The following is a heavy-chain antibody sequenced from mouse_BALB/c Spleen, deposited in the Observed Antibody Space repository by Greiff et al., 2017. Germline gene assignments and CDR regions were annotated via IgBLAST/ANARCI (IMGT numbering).Heavy chain of an antibody. J-gene: IGHJ4*01. D-gene: IGHD2-14*01. CDR2: IRNKANGYTT. V-gene: IGHV7-3*02. CDR3: ARDTGGYGAMDY. CDR1: GFTFTDYY. Sequence: EVKLVESGGGLVQPGGSLRLSCATSGFTFTDYYMRWVRQPPGKALEWLGFIRNKANGYTTEYSASVKGRFTISRDNSQSILYLQMNTLRAEDSATYYCARDTGGYGAMDYWGQGTSVTVSS.